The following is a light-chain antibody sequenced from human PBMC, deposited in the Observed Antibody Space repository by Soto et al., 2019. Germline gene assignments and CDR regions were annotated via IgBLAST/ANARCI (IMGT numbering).Light chain of an antibody. CDR3: ASYTSSNTLV. Sequence: QSALAQPASVSGSPGQSITISCTGTSSDVGNYNFVSWHQQHPGKAPKLLIFEVTNRPSGVSSRFSGSKSGNTASLTISGLQAEDEADYYCASYTSSNTLVLGTGTKSPS. CDR2: EVT. V-gene: IGLV2-14*01. J-gene: IGLJ1*01. CDR1: SSDVGNYNF.